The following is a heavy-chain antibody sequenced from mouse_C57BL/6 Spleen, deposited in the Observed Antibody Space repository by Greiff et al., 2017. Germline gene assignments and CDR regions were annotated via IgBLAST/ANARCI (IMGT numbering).Heavy chain of an antibody. CDR1: GYTFTSYW. CDR2: IYPGSGCT. V-gene: IGHV1-55*01. CDR3: ARWGSHFDY. Sequence: QVQLQQPGAELVKPGASVKMSCKASGYTFTSYWITWVKQRPGQGLEWIGDIYPGSGCTNYNEKFKSKATVTVDTSSSTAYMQLSSLTSEDSAVYYCARWGSHFDYWGQGTTLTVSS. J-gene: IGHJ2*01.